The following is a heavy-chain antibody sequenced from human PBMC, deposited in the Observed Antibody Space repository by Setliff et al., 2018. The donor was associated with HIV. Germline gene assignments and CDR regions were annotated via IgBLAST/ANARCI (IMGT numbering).Heavy chain of an antibody. J-gene: IGHJ4*02. Sequence: LSLSCAASGFTFSSYSMNWVRQAPGKGLEWVSYISNSGSIIYYADSVKGRFTISRDNTKNSLYLQMNSLRAEDTAVYYCAKGDSFVFSYVYPDYWGPGTLVTVSS. CDR2: ISNSGSII. CDR3: AKGDSFVFSYVYPDY. V-gene: IGHV3-48*03. CDR1: GFTFSSYS. D-gene: IGHD3-22*01.